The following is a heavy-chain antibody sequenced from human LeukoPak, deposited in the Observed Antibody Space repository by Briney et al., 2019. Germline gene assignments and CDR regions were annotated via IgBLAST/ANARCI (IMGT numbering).Heavy chain of an antibody. CDR1: GYTFTSYG. Sequence: GASVKVSCKASGYTFTSYGINWVRQAPGQGLEWMGWITTNTGNPTYAQGFTGRFVFSLDTSVSTAYLQISSLKTEDTAVYYCARRELGILYYFDYWGQGTLVTVSS. CDR2: ITTNTGNP. CDR3: ARRELGILYYFDY. V-gene: IGHV7-4-1*02. J-gene: IGHJ4*02. D-gene: IGHD7-27*01.